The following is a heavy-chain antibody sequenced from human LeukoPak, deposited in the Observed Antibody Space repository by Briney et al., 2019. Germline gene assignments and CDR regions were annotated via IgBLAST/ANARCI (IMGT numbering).Heavy chain of an antibody. CDR2: ISSGSSYI. V-gene: IGHV3-21*01. CDR3: ARDIAGISDY. CDR1: GFTFSSYS. J-gene: IGHJ4*02. Sequence: GGSLRLSCAASGFTFSSYSMNWVRQAPGKGLEWVSSISSGSSYIYYADSVKGRFTISRDNAKNSLYLQMNSLRAEDTAVYYCARDIAGISDYWGQGTLVTVSS. D-gene: IGHD1-14*01.